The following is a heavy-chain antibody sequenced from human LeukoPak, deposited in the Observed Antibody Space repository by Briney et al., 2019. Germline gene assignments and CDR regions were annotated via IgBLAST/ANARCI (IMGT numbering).Heavy chain of an antibody. J-gene: IGHJ4*02. CDR2: ISYDGSNK. Sequence: PGGSLRLSCAASGFTFSSYAMHWVRQAPGKGLEWEAVISYDGSNKYYADSVKGRFTISRDNSKNTLYLQMNSLRAEDTAVYYCARGESSSDKFYHFDYWGQGTLVTVSS. D-gene: IGHD6-6*01. V-gene: IGHV3-30*04. CDR1: GFTFSSYA. CDR3: ARGESSSDKFYHFDY.